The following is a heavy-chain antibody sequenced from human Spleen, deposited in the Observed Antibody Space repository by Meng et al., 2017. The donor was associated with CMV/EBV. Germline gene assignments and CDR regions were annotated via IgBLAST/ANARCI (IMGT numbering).Heavy chain of an antibody. Sequence: GGSLRLSCAAAGFNFEDHAMHWVRQAPGKGLEWVSSISWNSVNIAYADSVKGRFTISRDNAKNSLYLQLNSLRAEDTALYYCGKDRNYDESRGIEHWGQGTLVTVSS. CDR2: ISWNSVNI. D-gene: IGHD3-22*01. CDR3: GKDRNYDESRGIEH. J-gene: IGHJ1*01. V-gene: IGHV3-9*01. CDR1: GFNFEDHA.